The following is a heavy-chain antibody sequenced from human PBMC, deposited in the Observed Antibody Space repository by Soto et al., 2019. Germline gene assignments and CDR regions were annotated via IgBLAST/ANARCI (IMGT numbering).Heavy chain of an antibody. D-gene: IGHD3-10*01. V-gene: IGHV4-31*03. CDR3: ARDRGNSRTLLFDY. Sequence: TLSLTCTVSVGSISSGGYYWSWILQHPGKGLEWIGYIYYSGSTYYNPSLKSRVTISVDTSKNQFSLKLSSVTAADTAVYYCARDRGNSRTLLFDYWGQGTLVTVSS. CDR2: IYYSGST. J-gene: IGHJ4*02. CDR1: VGSISSGGYY.